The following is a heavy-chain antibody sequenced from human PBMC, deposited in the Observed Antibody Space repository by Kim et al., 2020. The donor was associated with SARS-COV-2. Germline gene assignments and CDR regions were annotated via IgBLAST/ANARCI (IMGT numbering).Heavy chain of an antibody. Sequence: RFTISRDNAKNSLYLQMNSLRDEDTAVYYCAREYDFWSGYYRYYYYGMDVWGQGTTVTVSS. J-gene: IGHJ6*02. V-gene: IGHV3-48*02. CDR3: AREYDFWSGYYRYYYYGMDV. D-gene: IGHD3-3*01.